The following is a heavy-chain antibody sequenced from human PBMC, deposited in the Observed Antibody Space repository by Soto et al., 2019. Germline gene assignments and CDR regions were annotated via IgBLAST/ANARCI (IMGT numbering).Heavy chain of an antibody. CDR1: GYTFTSYD. V-gene: IGHV1-8*01. J-gene: IGHJ6*02. CDR2: MNPNSGNT. D-gene: IGHD2-15*01. CDR3: ARGRVAPYYYYYGMDV. Sequence: ASVKVSCKASGYTFTSYDINWVRQATGQGLEWMGWMNPNSGNTGYAQKFQGRVTMTRNTSISTAYMELSSLRSEDTAVYYCARGRVAPYYYYYGMDVWGQGTTGTVS.